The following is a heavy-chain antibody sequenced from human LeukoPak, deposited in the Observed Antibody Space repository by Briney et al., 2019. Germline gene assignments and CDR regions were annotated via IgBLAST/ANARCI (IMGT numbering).Heavy chain of an antibody. J-gene: IGHJ4*02. CDR1: SGSVSSDNYY. Sequence: PSDTLSLTCTVSSGSVSSDNYYWSWIRQPPGKGLEWIGYVYYSGSTDYNPSLKSRVTISVDTSKNQFSLKLSAVTAADTAVYYCATMTAGRGYSGYDSDYWGQGTLVTVSA. CDR3: ATMTAGRGYSGYDSDY. CDR2: VYYSGST. V-gene: IGHV4-61*01. D-gene: IGHD5-12*01.